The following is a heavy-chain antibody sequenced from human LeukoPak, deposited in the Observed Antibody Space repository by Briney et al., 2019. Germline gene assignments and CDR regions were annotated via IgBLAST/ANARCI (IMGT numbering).Heavy chain of an antibody. J-gene: IGHJ4*02. V-gene: IGHV4-39*07. CDR2: IYYSGTT. CDR1: GGSISSSSYY. CDR3: ARDSGLAAADTGFAY. Sequence: SETLSLTCTVSGGSISSSSYYWGWIRQPPGKGLEWIGSIYYSGTTYYNPSLKSRVIISVDTSKNQFSLKLSSVTAADTAVYSCARDSGLAAADTGFAYWGQGALVTVSS. D-gene: IGHD6-13*01.